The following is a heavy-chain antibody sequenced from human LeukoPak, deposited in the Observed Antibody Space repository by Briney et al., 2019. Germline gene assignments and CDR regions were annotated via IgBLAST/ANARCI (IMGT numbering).Heavy chain of an antibody. Sequence: ASVKVSCKASGYTFTSYYMHWVRQAPGQGLEWMGIINPSGGSTSYAQKFQGRVTMTRDMSTSTVYMELSSLRSEDTAVYYCARDFVHYYDSSGFKDLGAFDIWGQGTMVTVSS. CDR2: INPSGGST. CDR1: GYTFTSYY. J-gene: IGHJ3*02. D-gene: IGHD3-22*01. CDR3: ARDFVHYYDSSGFKDLGAFDI. V-gene: IGHV1-46*01.